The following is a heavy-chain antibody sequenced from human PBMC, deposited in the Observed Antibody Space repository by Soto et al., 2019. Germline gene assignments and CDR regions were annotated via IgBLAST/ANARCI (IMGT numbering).Heavy chain of an antibody. Sequence: SETLSLTCTVSGGSISSGGYYWSWIRQHPGKGLEWIGYIYYSGSTYYNPSLKSRVTISVDTSKNQFSLKLSSVTAADTAVYYCAREGVVVAATDYWGQGTLVTVSS. V-gene: IGHV4-31*03. CDR3: AREGVVVAATDY. D-gene: IGHD2-15*01. J-gene: IGHJ4*02. CDR1: GGSISSGGYY. CDR2: IYYSGST.